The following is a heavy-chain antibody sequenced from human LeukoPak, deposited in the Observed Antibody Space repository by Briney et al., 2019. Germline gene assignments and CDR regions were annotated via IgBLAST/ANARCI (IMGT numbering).Heavy chain of an antibody. CDR3: GRPYYSSAWYGDAFDI. D-gene: IGHD6-19*01. J-gene: IGHJ3*02. CDR1: GFTFGNYG. V-gene: IGHV3-33*01. CDR2: IWNDGSSK. Sequence: GRSLRLSCSTSGFTFGNYGMHWVRQAPGKGLEWVAVIWNDGSSKYYANSVKGRFTISRDNSKNTLFLQMNSLRAEDTAVYYCGRPYYSSAWYGDAFDIWGQGTMVTVSS.